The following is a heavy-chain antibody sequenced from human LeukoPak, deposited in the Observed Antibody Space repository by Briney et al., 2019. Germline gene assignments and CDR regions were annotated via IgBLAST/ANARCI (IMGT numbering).Heavy chain of an antibody. V-gene: IGHV7-4-1*02. D-gene: IGHD3-3*01. CDR3: ARGQSDFWSGYRAFDI. CDR2: INTNTGSP. CDR1: GYTFTSYA. Sequence: ASVKVSCKASGYTFTSYAMNWVRQAPGQGLEWMGWINTNTGSPTYAQGFTGRFVFSLDTSVSTASLQISSLQAEDAAVYYCARGQSDFWSGYRAFDIWGQGTMVTVSS. J-gene: IGHJ3*02.